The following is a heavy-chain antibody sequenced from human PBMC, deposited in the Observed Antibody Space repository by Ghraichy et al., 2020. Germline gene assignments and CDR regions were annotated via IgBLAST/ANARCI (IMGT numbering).Heavy chain of an antibody. CDR1: GYIFSSSG. CDR2: ISIYTGNT. J-gene: IGHJ6*02. CDR3: ARQMYSGSYYGMDV. Sequence: ASVKVSCKASGYIFSSSGISWVRQAPGQGLEWMAWISIYTGNTKYAQNHQGRVTVTTDTSTGTAYMELTSLRSNDTAVYYCARQMYSGSYYGMDVWGQGTTVTVSS. V-gene: IGHV1-18*01. D-gene: IGHD1-26*01.